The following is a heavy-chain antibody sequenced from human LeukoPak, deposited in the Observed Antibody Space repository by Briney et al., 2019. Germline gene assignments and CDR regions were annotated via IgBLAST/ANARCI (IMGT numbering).Heavy chain of an antibody. CDR1: GFTFSTYV. CDR2: ISYDGSDK. CDR3: ARAEGQYCSSTSCFARQGY. Sequence: PGGSLRLSCAASGFTFSTYVMHWVRQAPGKGLEWVAVISYDGSDKYYADSVKGRFTISRDNSKNTLYPQMNSLRAEDTAVYYCARAEGQYCSSTSCFARQGYWGQGALVTVSS. J-gene: IGHJ4*02. D-gene: IGHD2-2*01. V-gene: IGHV3-30*04.